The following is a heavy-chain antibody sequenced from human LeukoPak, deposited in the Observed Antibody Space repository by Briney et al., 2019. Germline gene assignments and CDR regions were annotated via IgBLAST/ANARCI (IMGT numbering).Heavy chain of an antibody. V-gene: IGHV3-30*18. J-gene: IGHJ6*03. D-gene: IGHD3-16*01. Sequence: GGSLRLSCAASGFTFNSYGMHWVRQAPGKGLEWVTLISYDGSNKYYADSVKGRFTISRDNSKNTLYLQMNSLRAEDTAVYYCAKGPTRAYYYYMDVWGKGTTVTISS. CDR3: AKGPTRAYYYYMDV. CDR2: ISYDGSNK. CDR1: GFTFNSYG.